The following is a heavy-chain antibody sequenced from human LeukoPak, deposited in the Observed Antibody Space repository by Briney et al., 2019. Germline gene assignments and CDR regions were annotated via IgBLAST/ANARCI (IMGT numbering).Heavy chain of an antibody. CDR2: ISAYNGNT. D-gene: IGHD2-15*01. J-gene: IGHJ4*02. V-gene: IGHV1-18*01. CDR3: ARDIVVVVAANPYYFDY. Sequence: GASVKVSCKASGYTFTSYGISWVRQAPGQGLEWMGWISAYNGNTNYAQKLQGRVTMTTDTSTSTAYMELRSLRPDDTAVYYCARDIVVVVAANPYYFDYWGQGTLVTVSS. CDR1: GYTFTSYG.